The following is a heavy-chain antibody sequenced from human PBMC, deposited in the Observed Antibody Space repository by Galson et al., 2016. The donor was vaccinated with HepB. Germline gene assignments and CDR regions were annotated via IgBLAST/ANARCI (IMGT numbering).Heavy chain of an antibody. J-gene: IGHJ4*02. V-gene: IGHV1-46*01. CDR2: INPSGGIT. Sequence: SVKVSCKASGYTFTSYYMHWVRQAPGQGLEWMGIINPSGGITSYAQKFQGRVTMTRDTSTSTVYMELSSLRSEDTAVYYCARDLEYNWNDRYYFDYWGQGTLVTVSS. CDR3: ARDLEYNWNDRYYFDY. D-gene: IGHD1-1*01. CDR1: GYTFTSYY.